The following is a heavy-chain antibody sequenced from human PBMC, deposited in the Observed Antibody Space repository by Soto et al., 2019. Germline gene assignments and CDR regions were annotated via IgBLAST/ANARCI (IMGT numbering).Heavy chain of an antibody. CDR3: ARDTLGGAYDFLH. V-gene: IGHV3-66*01. Sequence: EVQLVESGGGLVQPGGSLRLSCAASGFTVSNLYMTWVRQAPGKGLRWVAVISSGGSRYYADSVKGRFTISRDNSKKTLYLEMNSLRAEDTAVYYCARDTLGGAYDFLHGGQGTLVTVSS. J-gene: IGHJ4*02. CDR2: ISSGGSR. CDR1: GFTVSNLY. D-gene: IGHD3-3*01.